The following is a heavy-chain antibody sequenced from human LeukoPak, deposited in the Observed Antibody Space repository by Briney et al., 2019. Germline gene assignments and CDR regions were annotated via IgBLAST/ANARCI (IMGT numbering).Heavy chain of an antibody. D-gene: IGHD2-21*01. CDR3: ARDESISILWW. J-gene: IGHJ1*01. Sequence: ASVKVSCKASGYTFTNYYMHWVRQAPGQGLEWMGIINPSGGSTNYAQKFQGRVTMTRDTSTSTVYMELSSLRSEDMAVYYCARDESISILWWWGQGTLVTVSS. CDR1: GYTFTNYY. V-gene: IGHV1-46*01. CDR2: INPSGGST.